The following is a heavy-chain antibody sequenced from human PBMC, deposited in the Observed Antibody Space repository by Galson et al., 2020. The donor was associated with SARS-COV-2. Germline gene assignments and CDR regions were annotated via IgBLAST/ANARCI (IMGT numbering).Heavy chain of an antibody. CDR2: ISDYNGNT. CDR3: ARGSGTYVGFDY. V-gene: IGHV1-18*01. CDR1: GYTFITYG. D-gene: IGHD3-10*01. Sequence: GESLKISCKASGYTFITYGISWVRQDPGQGLEWMGWISDYNGNTKYAQTFQGRVTMTTDTSTTTAYMELRSLKSDDTAVYYCARGSGTYVGFDYWGQGTLVTVSS. J-gene: IGHJ4*02.